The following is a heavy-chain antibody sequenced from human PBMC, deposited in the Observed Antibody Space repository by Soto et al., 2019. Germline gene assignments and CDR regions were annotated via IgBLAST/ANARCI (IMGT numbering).Heavy chain of an antibody. V-gene: IGHV5-51*01. D-gene: IGHD2-15*01. Sequence: EVQLVQSGAEVKKPGESLKISCKGSGYRFTSYWIGWVRQMPGKGLEWMGIIFPGDSDTRYSPSFQGQVTISADKSITTAYLQWSSLKASDTAMYYCARPSCSGGSCYSGGRYYYYDMDVWGQGTTVTVSS. J-gene: IGHJ6*02. CDR2: IFPGDSDT. CDR1: GYRFTSYW. CDR3: ARPSCSGGSCYSGGRYYYYDMDV.